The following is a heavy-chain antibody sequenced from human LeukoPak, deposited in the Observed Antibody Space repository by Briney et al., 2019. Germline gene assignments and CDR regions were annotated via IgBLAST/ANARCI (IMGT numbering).Heavy chain of an antibody. CDR2: IYTSGIT. D-gene: IGHD3-22*01. Sequence: SETLSLTCTVSGGSISSYYWSWLRQPAGKGLEWIGRIYTSGITNYNPSLKSRVTMSVDTSKNQFSLKLSSMTAADTAVYYCAREYYYDSSGYPHWGQGTLVTVSS. CDR1: GGSISSYY. CDR3: AREYYYDSSGYPH. J-gene: IGHJ4*02. V-gene: IGHV4-4*07.